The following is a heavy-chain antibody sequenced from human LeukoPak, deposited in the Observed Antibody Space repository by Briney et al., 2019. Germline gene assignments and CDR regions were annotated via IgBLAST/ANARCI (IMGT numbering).Heavy chain of an antibody. V-gene: IGHV3-23*01. CDR1: GCTFSSYA. CDR2: ISGSGGST. Sequence: GGSLRLSCAASGCTFSSYAMSWVRQAPGKGLEWVSAISGSGGSTYYADSVKGGFTISRDNSKNTLYLQMNSLRAEDTAVYYCAKDQNVVVPAASRWGQGTLVTVSS. CDR3: AKDQNVVVPAASR. D-gene: IGHD2-2*01. J-gene: IGHJ4*02.